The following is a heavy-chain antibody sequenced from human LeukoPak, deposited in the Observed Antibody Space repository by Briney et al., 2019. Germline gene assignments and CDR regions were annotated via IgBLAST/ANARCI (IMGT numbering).Heavy chain of an antibody. J-gene: IGHJ4*02. V-gene: IGHV1-18*01. Sequence: GASVKVSCKASGYTFTSYGISWVRQAPGQGLEWMGWISAYNGNTNYAQKLQGRVTMTTDTSTSTAYMELRSLRSDDTAVYYCARENYYDSSGYHFDYWGQGTLVTVSS. CDR1: GYTFTSYG. CDR2: ISAYNGNT. D-gene: IGHD3-22*01. CDR3: ARENYYDSSGYHFDY.